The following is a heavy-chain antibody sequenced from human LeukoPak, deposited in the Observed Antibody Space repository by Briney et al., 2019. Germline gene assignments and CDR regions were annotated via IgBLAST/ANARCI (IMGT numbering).Heavy chain of an antibody. CDR1: GYTFTRYG. J-gene: IGHJ3*02. D-gene: IGHD2-21*01. V-gene: IGHV1-18*01. CDR2: ISAYNGDT. Sequence: ASVKVSCKASGYTFTRYGISWVRQAPGQGLEWMGWISAYNGDTNYAQKLQDRVTMTTDTSTNTAYMELRSLRSDDTAVYYCARVVLKGVDAFDIWGQGTMVTASS. CDR3: ARVVLKGVDAFDI.